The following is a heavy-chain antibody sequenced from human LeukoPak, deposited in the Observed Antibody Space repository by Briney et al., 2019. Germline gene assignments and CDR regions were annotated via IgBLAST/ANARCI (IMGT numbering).Heavy chain of an antibody. CDR1: GFSFSAYT. J-gene: IGHJ4*02. V-gene: IGHV3-64*01. D-gene: IGHD6-19*01. Sequence: PGGSLRLSCVASGFSFSAYTMHWVRQAPGKGPEYVSAIRSDGSSTFQPNSVKGRFTISRDNSKSTLYLQMGSLRAEDTAVYYCTRRFGGHSGWAGYHDSWGQGTLVTVSS. CDR2: IRSDGSST. CDR3: TRRFGGHSGWAGYHDS.